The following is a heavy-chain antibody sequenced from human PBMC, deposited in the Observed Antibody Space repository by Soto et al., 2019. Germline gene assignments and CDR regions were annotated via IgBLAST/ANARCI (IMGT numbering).Heavy chain of an antibody. CDR2: INHSGST. CDR3: ARGRGIFGVARGFDY. V-gene: IGHV4-34*01. D-gene: IGHD3-3*01. Sequence: QVQLQQWGAGLLKPSETLSLTCAVYGGSFSGYYWSWIRQPPGKGLEWIGEINHSGSTNYNPSLKSRVTISVDTSKTQFSLKLSSVTAADTAVYYCARGRGIFGVARGFDYWGQGTLVTVSS. J-gene: IGHJ4*02. CDR1: GGSFSGYY.